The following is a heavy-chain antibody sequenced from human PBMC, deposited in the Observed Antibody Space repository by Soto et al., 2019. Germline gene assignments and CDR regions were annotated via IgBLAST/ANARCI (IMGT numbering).Heavy chain of an antibody. CDR2: ISAYNGNT. J-gene: IGHJ6*04. CDR3: ARDAGYCMSTSCAGMDV. V-gene: IGHV1-18*01. D-gene: IGHD2-2*01. CDR1: GYTFTSYG. Sequence: QVQLVQSGAEVKKPGASVKVSCKASGYTFTSYGISWVRQAPGQGLEWMGWISAYNGNTNYAQKLQGRVTMTTDTTTSTAYMELRSLRYDDTAVYYCARDAGYCMSTSCAGMDVWGKGTTVTVSS.